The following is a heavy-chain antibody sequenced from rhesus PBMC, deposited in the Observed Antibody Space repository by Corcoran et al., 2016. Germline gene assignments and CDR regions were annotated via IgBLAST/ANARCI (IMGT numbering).Heavy chain of an antibody. D-gene: IGHD3-22*01. CDR3: ARDRPIYWSDYYGFDY. J-gene: IGHJ4*01. CDR1: GGLLCSTF. Sequence: QVQLPESGPGVVKPSETLSPTCAVSGGLLCSTFRRWIPQPPGAGLEGIGRISGSGGSTDYNPSLKSRVTISTDTSKNQFSLKLSSVTAADTAVYYCARDRPIYWSDYYGFDYWGQGVLVTVSS. V-gene: IGHV4-160*01. CDR2: ISGSGGST.